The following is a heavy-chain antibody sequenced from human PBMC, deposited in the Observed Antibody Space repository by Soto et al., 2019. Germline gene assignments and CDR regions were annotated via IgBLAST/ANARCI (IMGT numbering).Heavy chain of an antibody. CDR3: ANVLRLDY. CDR1: GFTFSSYG. Sequence: QVQLVESGGGVVQPGRSLRLSCAASGFTFSSYGMHWVRQAPGKGLEWVAVISYDGSNKYYADSVKGRFTISRDNSKNTLYLQMYSLRAEDTAVYYCANVLRLDYWGQGTLVTVSS. J-gene: IGHJ4*02. V-gene: IGHV3-30*18. D-gene: IGHD2-8*01. CDR2: ISYDGSNK.